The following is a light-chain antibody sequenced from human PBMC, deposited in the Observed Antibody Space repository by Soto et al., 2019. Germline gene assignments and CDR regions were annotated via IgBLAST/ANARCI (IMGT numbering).Light chain of an antibody. CDR3: QRYKDSAPR. V-gene: IGKV3-15*01. CDR1: QSVSSY. Sequence: EMVMTQSPATLSVSPGERATLSCRASQSVSSYLAWYQQKPGQPPRLLIYVASTRAAGVPARFSGSGSRTEFTLTISSLQSEDFAVYYCQRYKDSAPRFGRRPKVDI. J-gene: IGKJ1*01. CDR2: VAS.